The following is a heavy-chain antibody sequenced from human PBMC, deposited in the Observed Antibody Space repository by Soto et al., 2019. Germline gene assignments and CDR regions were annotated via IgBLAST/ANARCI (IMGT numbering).Heavy chain of an antibody. D-gene: IGHD6-19*01. CDR3: ATREAVAGTLGAFDI. V-gene: IGHV4-59*01. CDR2: IYYSGST. CDR1: GGSISSYY. J-gene: IGHJ3*02. Sequence: SETLSLTCTVSGGSISSYYWSWIRQPPGKGLEWIGYIYYSGSTNYNPSLKSRVTISVDTSKNQFSLKLSSVTAADTAVYYCATREAVAGTLGAFDIWGQGTMVTVSS.